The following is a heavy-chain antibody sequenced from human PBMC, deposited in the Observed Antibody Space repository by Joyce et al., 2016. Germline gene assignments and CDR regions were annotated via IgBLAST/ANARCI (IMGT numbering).Heavy chain of an antibody. CDR1: GFTVSGNY. D-gene: IGHD3-3*02. J-gene: IGHJ6*02. Sequence: EVQLVESGGGLIQPGGSVRLSCAASGFTVSGNYRSWVRQAPRKGLECVSFSSSGGSTYYADYVKGRFTISRDNSKNTLDLQMNSQRAEDTAVYYCASQYQHRYYYYGMDVWGQGTTVTVSS. CDR3: ASQYQHRYYYYGMDV. V-gene: IGHV3-53*01. CDR2: SSSGGST.